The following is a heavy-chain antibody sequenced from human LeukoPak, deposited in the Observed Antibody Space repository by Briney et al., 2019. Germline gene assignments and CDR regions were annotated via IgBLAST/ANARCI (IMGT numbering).Heavy chain of an antibody. CDR2: ISYSGST. V-gene: IGHV4-59*01. D-gene: IGHD2-2*01. CDR1: GGSMSHYY. Sequence: SETLSLTCTVSGGSMSHYYWSWVRQTPGKGLEYIGYISYSGSTNYNPSLKSRVTISVDTSKNQFSLKLSSVTAADTAVYYCASTKRAYCSSTNYYYYYMDVWGKGTTVTVSS. J-gene: IGHJ6*03. CDR3: ASTKRAYCSSTNYYYYYMDV.